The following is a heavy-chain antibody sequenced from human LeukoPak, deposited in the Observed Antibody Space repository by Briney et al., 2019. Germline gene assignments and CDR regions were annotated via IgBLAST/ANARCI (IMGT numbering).Heavy chain of an antibody. V-gene: IGHV3-30*02. CDR3: AKDRSSNGYYITH. J-gene: IGHJ4*02. Sequence: PGGSLRLSCAGSGFSFSSYGMHWFRQAPGKGLEWVALMHYDGSKEYYAESVKGRFTISRDNSRNRLYLQMNSLRPEDTAMYYCAKDRSSNGYYITHWGQGTLVSVSS. CDR2: MHYDGSKE. CDR1: GFSFSSYG. D-gene: IGHD3-22*01.